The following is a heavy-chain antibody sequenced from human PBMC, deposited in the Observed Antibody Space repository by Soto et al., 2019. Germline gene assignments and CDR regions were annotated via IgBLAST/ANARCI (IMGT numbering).Heavy chain of an antibody. CDR2: IIPIFGTA. D-gene: IGHD1-26*01. Sequence: QVQLVQSGAEVKKPGSSVKVSCKASGGTFSNYSINWVRQAPGQGHEWMGEIIPIFGTANYAQKFQGRVTITADESTSTAYMELSSLRSEDTAVYYCARDGGRHSGGIDYWGQGTLVTVSS. J-gene: IGHJ4*02. CDR3: ARDGGRHSGGIDY. CDR1: GGTFSNYS. V-gene: IGHV1-69*01.